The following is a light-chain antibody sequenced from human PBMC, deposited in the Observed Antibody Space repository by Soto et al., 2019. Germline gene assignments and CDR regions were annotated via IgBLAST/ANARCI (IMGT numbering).Light chain of an antibody. CDR3: QQYGTSPPYT. CDR1: QSVSSSN. CDR2: GTS. V-gene: IGKV3-20*01. Sequence: EIVLTQSPVTLSLSPGERATLSCRASQSVSSSNLAWYQQKTGQAPRLLIYGTSSRATGIPDRFSGSGSGIDFTLTISRLEPEDFAVYYCQQYGTSPPYTFGQGTKLEI. J-gene: IGKJ2*01.